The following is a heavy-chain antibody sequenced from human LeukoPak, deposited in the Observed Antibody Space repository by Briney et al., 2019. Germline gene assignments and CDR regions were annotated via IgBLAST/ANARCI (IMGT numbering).Heavy chain of an antibody. Sequence: SETLSLTCAVSGGSISSGGYSWSWIRQPPGKGLEWIGEINHSGSTNYNPSLKSRVTISVDTSKNQFSLKLSSVTAADTAVYYCARALRFLEWLLPSYYFDYWGQGTLVTVSS. J-gene: IGHJ4*02. D-gene: IGHD3-3*01. CDR1: GGSISSGGYS. V-gene: IGHV4-30-2*01. CDR2: INHSGST. CDR3: ARALRFLEWLLPSYYFDY.